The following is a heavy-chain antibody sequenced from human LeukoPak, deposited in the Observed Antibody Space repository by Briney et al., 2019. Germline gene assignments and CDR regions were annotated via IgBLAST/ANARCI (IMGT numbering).Heavy chain of an antibody. Sequence: SETLSLTCTVSGGSISSYYWSWIRQPPGKGLEWIGYIYYSGSTNYSPSLKSRVTISVDTSKNQFSLKLSSVTAADTAVYYCARSSSPPPYYYYMDVWGKGTTVTVSS. V-gene: IGHV4-59*08. CDR1: GGSISSYY. CDR2: IYYSGST. D-gene: IGHD6-6*01. J-gene: IGHJ6*03. CDR3: ARSSSPPPYYYYMDV.